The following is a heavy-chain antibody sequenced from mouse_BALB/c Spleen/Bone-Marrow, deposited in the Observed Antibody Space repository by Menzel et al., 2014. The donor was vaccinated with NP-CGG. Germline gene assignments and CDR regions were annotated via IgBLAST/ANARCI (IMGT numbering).Heavy chain of an antibody. J-gene: IGHJ3*01. V-gene: IGHV1S56*01. D-gene: IGHD2-14*01. CDR2: IYPGNVNT. CDR1: GYTFTTYY. CDR3: ARGGYDGAWFAY. Sequence: QVQLQQSGPELVKPGASVRISCKASGYTFTTYYIHWVKQRPGQGLEWIGWIYPGNVNTNYSEKFKGKATLTADKSSSTAYMQLSSLTSEDSAVYFRARGGYDGAWFAYWGQGTLVTVSA.